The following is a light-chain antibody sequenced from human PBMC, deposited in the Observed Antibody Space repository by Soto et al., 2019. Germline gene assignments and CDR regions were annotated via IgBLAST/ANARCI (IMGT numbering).Light chain of an antibody. V-gene: IGLV2-14*01. Sequence: QSALTQPASVSGSPRQSITISCTGTSSDVGGYNYVSWYQQHPGKAPKLIIYEVSNRPSGVSNRFSGSKSGNTASLTVSGLQAEDEADYYCSSYSSVTTLWVFGGGTKVTVL. CDR1: SSDVGGYNY. J-gene: IGLJ3*02. CDR3: SSYSSVTTLWV. CDR2: EVS.